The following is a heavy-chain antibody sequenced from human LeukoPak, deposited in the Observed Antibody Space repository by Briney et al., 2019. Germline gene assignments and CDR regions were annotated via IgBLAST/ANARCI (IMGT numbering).Heavy chain of an antibody. J-gene: IGHJ4*02. Sequence: GGSLRLSCAASGFTFSSYAMSWVRQAPGKGLEWVSAIIGSGGSTYYADSVKGRFTISRDNSKNTLYLQMNSLRAEDTAVYYCAKTLGQYGSGSRAFDYWGQGTLVTVSS. CDR2: IIGSGGST. CDR1: GFTFSSYA. CDR3: AKTLGQYGSGSRAFDY. D-gene: IGHD3-10*01. V-gene: IGHV3-23*01.